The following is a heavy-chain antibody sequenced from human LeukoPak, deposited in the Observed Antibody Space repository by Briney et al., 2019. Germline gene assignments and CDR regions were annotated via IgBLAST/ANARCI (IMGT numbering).Heavy chain of an antibody. CDR3: AKGSGSYYLSAFDI. V-gene: IGHV3-23*01. Sequence: LSGGSLRLSCAASGFTFSSYAMSWVRQAPGKGLGWVSAISGSGGSTYYADSVKGRFTISRDNSKNTLYLQMNSLRAEDTAVYYCAKGSGSYYLSAFDIWGQGTMVTVSS. J-gene: IGHJ3*02. D-gene: IGHD1-26*01. CDR1: GFTFSSYA. CDR2: ISGSGGST.